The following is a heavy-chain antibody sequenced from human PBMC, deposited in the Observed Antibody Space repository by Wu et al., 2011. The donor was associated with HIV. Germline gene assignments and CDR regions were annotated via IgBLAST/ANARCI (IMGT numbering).Heavy chain of an antibody. CDR2: VNPDSGST. CDR1: GYTFSGYY. CDR3: AREGRYSRGPHWFDP. V-gene: IGHV1-2*02. J-gene: IGHJ5*02. D-gene: IGHD6-13*01. Sequence: QVQLVQSGAEVKKPGASVKVSCKASGYTFSGYYMHWVRQAPGQGLEWMGWVNPDSGSTNYAQKFQGRVIMTRDTSINTGYMELSRLTSDDTAVYYCAREGRYSRGPHWFDPWGQGTLVTVSS.